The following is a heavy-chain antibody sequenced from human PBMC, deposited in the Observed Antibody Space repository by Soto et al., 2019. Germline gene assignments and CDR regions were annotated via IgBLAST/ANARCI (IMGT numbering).Heavy chain of an antibody. J-gene: IGHJ3*02. Sequence: GASVKVSCKASGYTFTSYGISWVRQAPGQGLEWMGWISAYNGNTNYAQKLQGRVTMTTDTSTSTAYMELRSLRSDDTAVYYCARAARITMVRGVMSRDAFDIWGQGTMVTVSS. CDR2: ISAYNGNT. CDR1: GYTFTSYG. CDR3: ARAARITMVRGVMSRDAFDI. V-gene: IGHV1-18*01. D-gene: IGHD3-10*01.